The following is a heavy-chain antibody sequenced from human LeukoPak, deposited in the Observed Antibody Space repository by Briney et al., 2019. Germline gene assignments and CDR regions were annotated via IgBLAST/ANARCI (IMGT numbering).Heavy chain of an antibody. CDR1: GFTFSSYG. Sequence: GGSLRLSCAASGFTFSSYGMHWVRQAPGKGLEWVAFIRYDGSNKYYADSVKGRFTISRDNAKNTLYLQMNSLRVEDTAVYYCARVAVGRYDFDYRGQGTLVTVSS. CDR2: IRYDGSNK. V-gene: IGHV3-30*02. CDR3: ARVAVGRYDFDY. J-gene: IGHJ4*02. D-gene: IGHD1-26*01.